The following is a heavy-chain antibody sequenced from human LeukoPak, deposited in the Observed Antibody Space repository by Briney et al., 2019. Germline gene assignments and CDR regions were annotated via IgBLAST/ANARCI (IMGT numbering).Heavy chain of an antibody. Sequence: SETLSLTCAVYGGSFSGYYWSWIRQPPGKGLEWIGEINHSGSTNYNPSLKSRVTISVDKSKNHFSLKLSSVTAADTALYYCARAVGPVSRFDYWGQGTLVTVSS. J-gene: IGHJ4*02. V-gene: IGHV4-34*01. D-gene: IGHD5/OR15-5a*01. CDR3: ARAVGPVSRFDY. CDR2: INHSGST. CDR1: GGSFSGYY.